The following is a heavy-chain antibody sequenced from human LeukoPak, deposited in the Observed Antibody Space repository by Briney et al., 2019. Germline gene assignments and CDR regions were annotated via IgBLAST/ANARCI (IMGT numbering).Heavy chain of an antibody. CDR1: GGSFSSYY. Sequence: SETLSLTCTVSGGSFSSYYWSWIRQPPGKGLEWIGYIYYSRSTNYNPSLKSRVTISLDTSKNQFSLKLSSVAAAATAVYYCVTAAGPVGGYDSPWGQGTLVTVSS. J-gene: IGHJ5*02. V-gene: IGHV4-59*01. CDR2: IYYSRST. CDR3: VTAAGPVGGYDSP. D-gene: IGHD5-12*01.